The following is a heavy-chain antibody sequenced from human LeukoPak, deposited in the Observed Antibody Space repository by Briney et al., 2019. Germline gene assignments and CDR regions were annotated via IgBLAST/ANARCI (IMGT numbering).Heavy chain of an antibody. Sequence: GGSLRLSCAASGFTFSDYYMSWIRQAPGKGLEWISYISTSGSTIYYTDSVKGRFTISRDNAKKSLYLQMDSLKAEDTAVYYCAGGHYYDSSGNYDSWGQGTLVTVSS. D-gene: IGHD3-22*01. CDR3: AGGHYYDSSGNYDS. J-gene: IGHJ4*02. CDR1: GFTFSDYY. V-gene: IGHV3-11*04. CDR2: ISTSGSTI.